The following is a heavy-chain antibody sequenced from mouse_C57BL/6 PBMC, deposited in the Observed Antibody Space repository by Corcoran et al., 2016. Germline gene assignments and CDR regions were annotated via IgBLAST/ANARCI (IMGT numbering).Heavy chain of an antibody. CDR1: GYSITSGYY. J-gene: IGHJ1*03. Sequence: DVQLQESGPGLVKPSQSLSLTCSVTGYSITSGYYWNWIRQFPGNKLEWMGYISYDGSNNYNPSLKNRISITRDTSKNQFFLKLNSVTTEDTATYYCARAYYGSSYGYFDGWGTGTTVTVSS. V-gene: IGHV3-6*01. D-gene: IGHD1-1*01. CDR3: ARAYYGSSYGYFDG. CDR2: ISYDGSN.